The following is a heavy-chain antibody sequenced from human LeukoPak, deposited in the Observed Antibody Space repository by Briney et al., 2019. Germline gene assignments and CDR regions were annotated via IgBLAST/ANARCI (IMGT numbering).Heavy chain of an antibody. J-gene: IGHJ4*02. V-gene: IGHV4-30-2*01. CDR2: IYHSGST. CDR3: ARGAVVPAGLFDY. D-gene: IGHD2-2*01. CDR1: GGSISSGGYY. Sequence: PSETLSLTCIVSGGSISSGGYYWSWIRQPPGKGLEWIGYIYHSGSTYYNPSLKSRVTISVDRSKNQFSLKLSSVTAADTAVYYCARGAVVPAGLFDYWGQGTLVTVSS.